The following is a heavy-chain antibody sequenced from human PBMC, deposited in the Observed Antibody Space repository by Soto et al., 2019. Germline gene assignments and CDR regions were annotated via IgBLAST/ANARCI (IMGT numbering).Heavy chain of an antibody. V-gene: IGHV4-4*02. Sequence: SETLSLTCAVSGGSISSSNWWSWVRQPPGKGLEWIGEIYHSGSTNYNPSLKSRVTISVDKSKNQFSLKLSSVTAADTAVYYWARVSGLTYYYYSSDPGGFDPWGQGTLVTVSS. J-gene: IGHJ5*02. D-gene: IGHD3-22*01. CDR3: ARVSGLTYYYYSSDPGGFDP. CDR1: GGSISSSNW. CDR2: IYHSGST.